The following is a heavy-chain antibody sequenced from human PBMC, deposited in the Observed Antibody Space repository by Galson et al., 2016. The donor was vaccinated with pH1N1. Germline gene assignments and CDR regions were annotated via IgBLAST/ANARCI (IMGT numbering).Heavy chain of an antibody. CDR1: GFTFNSNA. Sequence: SLRLSCAASGFTFNSNAMHWVRQAPGKGLEWVAFIRFDGSKKYYADSVKGRFTISRDNSRATLFLQMNSLRPEDTAVYYCVKDSDYGGQLRWGQGPLVTVPS. D-gene: IGHD4-23*01. J-gene: IGHJ4*02. CDR3: VKDSDYGGQLR. V-gene: IGHV3-30*02. CDR2: IRFDGSKK.